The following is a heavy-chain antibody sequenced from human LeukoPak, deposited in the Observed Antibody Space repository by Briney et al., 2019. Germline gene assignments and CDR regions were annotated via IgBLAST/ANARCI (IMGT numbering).Heavy chain of an antibody. CDR1: GYTLTELS. CDR2: FDPEDGET. J-gene: IGHJ4*02. Sequence: ASVKVSCKVSGYTLTELSMHWVRQAPGKGLDWMGGFDPEDGETIYAQKFQGRVTMTEDTSTDTAYMELSSLRSEDTAVYYCATLRYYDFWSGYVYWGQGTLVTVSS. CDR3: ATLRYYDFWSGYVY. D-gene: IGHD3-3*01. V-gene: IGHV1-24*01.